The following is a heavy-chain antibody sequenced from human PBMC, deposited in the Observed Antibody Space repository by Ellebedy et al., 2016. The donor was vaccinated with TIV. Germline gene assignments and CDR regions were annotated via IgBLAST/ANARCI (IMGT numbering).Heavy chain of an antibody. J-gene: IGHJ4*02. CDR3: ARDPGGAYYYGSGKFDY. Sequence: ASVKVSXKASRYTFTSHTIDWVRQAPGQRLEWLGWINAGNGNTKYSQKFQGRVTITRDTSASTVYMEMSSLRSEDTAVFYCARDPGGAYYYGSGKFDYWGQGTLVTVSS. D-gene: IGHD3-10*01. CDR2: INAGNGNT. V-gene: IGHV1-3*01. CDR1: RYTFTSHT.